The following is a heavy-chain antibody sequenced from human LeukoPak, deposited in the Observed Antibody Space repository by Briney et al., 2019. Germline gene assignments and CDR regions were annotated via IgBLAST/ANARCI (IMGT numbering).Heavy chain of an antibody. Sequence: GGSLRLSCAASGFTFSSYGMHWVRQAPGKGLEWVAFIRYDGSNKYYADSVKGRFTISRDNSKNTLYLQMNSLRAEDTAVYYCAKGSEYSSSSEYFQHWGQGTLVTVSS. CDR3: AKGSEYSSSSEYFQH. CDR2: IRYDGSNK. CDR1: GFTFSSYG. D-gene: IGHD6-6*01. J-gene: IGHJ1*01. V-gene: IGHV3-30*02.